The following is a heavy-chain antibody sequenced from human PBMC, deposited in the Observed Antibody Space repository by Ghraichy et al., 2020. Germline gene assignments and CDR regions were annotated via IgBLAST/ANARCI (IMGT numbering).Heavy chain of an antibody. CDR1: GFTFSSYA. J-gene: IGHJ3*02. V-gene: IGHV3-23*01. D-gene: IGHD3-22*01. CDR3: AKVGYDSSGHTNYGLRNDAFDI. Sequence: GGSLRLSCAASGFTFSSYAMSWVRQAPGKGLEWVSAISGSGGSTYYADSVKGRFTISRDNSKNTLYLQRNSLRAEDTAVYYCAKVGYDSSGHTNYGLRNDAFDIWGQGTMVTVSS. CDR2: ISGSGGST.